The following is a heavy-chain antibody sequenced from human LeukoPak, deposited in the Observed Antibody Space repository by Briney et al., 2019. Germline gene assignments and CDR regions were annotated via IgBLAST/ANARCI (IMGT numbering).Heavy chain of an antibody. V-gene: IGHV6-1*01. D-gene: IGHD2-2*01. CDR2: TYYGSTWYN. J-gene: IGHJ5*02. Sequence: SQTLSLTCAISGDSVSSNSVTWNWIRQSPSRGLEWLGRTYYGSTWYNDYAVSVRGRITVNPDTSKDQFSLHLNSVTPEDTAVYYCARRLTQYDCFDPWGQGILVTVSS. CDR1: GDSVSSNSVT. CDR3: ARRLTQYDCFDP.